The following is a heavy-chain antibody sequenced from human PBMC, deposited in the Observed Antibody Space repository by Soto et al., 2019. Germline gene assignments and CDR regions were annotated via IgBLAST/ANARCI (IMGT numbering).Heavy chain of an antibody. CDR3: AKLKRWLQSPFDY. J-gene: IGHJ4*02. CDR1: GFTFSSYA. V-gene: IGHV3-23*01. Sequence: GGSLRLSCAASGFTFSSYAMSWVRQAPGKGLEWVSAISGSGGSTYYADSVKGRFAISRDNSKNTLYLQMNSLRAEDTAVYYCAKLKRWLQSPFDYWGQGTLVTVSS. D-gene: IGHD5-12*01. CDR2: ISGSGGST.